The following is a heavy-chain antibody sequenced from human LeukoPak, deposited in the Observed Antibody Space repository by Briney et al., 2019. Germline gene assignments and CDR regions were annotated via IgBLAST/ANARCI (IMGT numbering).Heavy chain of an antibody. Sequence: ASVKVSCKASGYTFTSYDINWVRQATGQGPEWMGWMNPNSGNTGYAQKFQGRVTMTRNTSISTAYMELSSLRSEDTAVYYCARKAGPYYYYYGMDVWGQGTTVIVS. D-gene: IGHD6-19*01. V-gene: IGHV1-8*01. J-gene: IGHJ6*02. CDR2: MNPNSGNT. CDR3: ARKAGPYYYYYGMDV. CDR1: GYTFTSYD.